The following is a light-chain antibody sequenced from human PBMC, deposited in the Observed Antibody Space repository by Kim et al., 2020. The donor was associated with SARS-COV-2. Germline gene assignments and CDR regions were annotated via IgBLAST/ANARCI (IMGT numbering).Light chain of an antibody. Sequence: SVALRQTVKITCRGDSLRNYYASGYQQKPGQAPILVFYGKNNRPSGIPHRFSGSSSRDTATLTITGTQAEDEADYYCNSRDSSGVVFGGGTKVTVL. V-gene: IGLV3-19*01. CDR2: GKN. CDR3: NSRDSSGVV. CDR1: SLRNYY. J-gene: IGLJ2*01.